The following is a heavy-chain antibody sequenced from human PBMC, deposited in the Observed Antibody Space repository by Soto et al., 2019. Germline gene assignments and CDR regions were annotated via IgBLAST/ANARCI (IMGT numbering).Heavy chain of an antibody. V-gene: IGHV3-30*03. J-gene: IGHJ4*02. CDR2: ISYDGTNK. CDR1: GFTFSTYG. Sequence: GGSLRLSCVASGFTFSTYGMNWVRQAPGKGLEWMTVISYDGTNKYYADSVKGRFTISRDNSKNTLYLQMNSLRAEDTAVYYSARNRSTWYLDYWGQGALVTVSS. CDR3: ARNRSTWYLDY.